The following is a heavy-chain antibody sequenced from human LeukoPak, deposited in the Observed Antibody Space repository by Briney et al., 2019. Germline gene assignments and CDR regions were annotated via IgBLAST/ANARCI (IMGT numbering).Heavy chain of an antibody. CDR1: VGSFSGYH. V-gene: IGHV4-4*07. J-gene: IGHJ3*02. CDR3: ARDPNFSAFDI. Sequence: SDTLSLTCAVSVGSFSGYHWNWLRQAPGKGLEWIGRIYTSGSTNYNPSLKSRVTISVDKSKNQFSLKLSSVTAADTAVYYCARDPNFSAFDIWGQGTMVTVSS. CDR2: IYTSGST.